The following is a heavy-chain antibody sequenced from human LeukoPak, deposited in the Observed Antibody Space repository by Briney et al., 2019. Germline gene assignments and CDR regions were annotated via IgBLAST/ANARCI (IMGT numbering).Heavy chain of an antibody. D-gene: IGHD1-26*01. J-gene: IGHJ4*02. Sequence: GESLKISCKGSGYSFTSYWIGWVRQMPGKGLEWMGIIYPGDSDTRYSPSFQGQVTISADNSISTAYLQWSSLKASDTAMYYSARHHQTSGSYFLDYWGQGTLVTVSS. V-gene: IGHV5-51*01. CDR2: IYPGDSDT. CDR3: ARHHQTSGSYFLDY. CDR1: GYSFTSYW.